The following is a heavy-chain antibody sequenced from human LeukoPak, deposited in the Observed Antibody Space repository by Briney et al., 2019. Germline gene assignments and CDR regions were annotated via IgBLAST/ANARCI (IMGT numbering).Heavy chain of an antibody. Sequence: SETLSLTCTVSGDSISTSNSYWGWIRQPPGKGLEWIGSIYYSGNTYYNASLKSRVTISVDTSKNQFSLKLTSVTAADTAVYYCASLHYYDNPNWFDPWGQGTLVTVSS. CDR1: GDSISTSNSY. CDR3: ASLHYYDNPNWFDP. D-gene: IGHD3-22*01. CDR2: IYYSGNT. V-gene: IGHV4-39*01. J-gene: IGHJ5*02.